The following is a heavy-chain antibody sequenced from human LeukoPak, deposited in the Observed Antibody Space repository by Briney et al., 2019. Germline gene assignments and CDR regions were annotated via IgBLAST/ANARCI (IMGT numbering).Heavy chain of an antibody. Sequence: GGSLRLSCAASGFTFSSYGMHWVRQAPGKGLEWVAVIWYDGSNKYYADSVKGRFTISRDNSKNTLYLQMNSLRAEDTAVYYCARLGGPGSYYSNQIHYYYYYGMDVWGQGTTVTVSS. J-gene: IGHJ6*02. V-gene: IGHV3-33*01. CDR1: GFTFSSYG. CDR3: ARLGGPGSYYSNQIHYYYYYGMDV. D-gene: IGHD3-10*01. CDR2: IWYDGSNK.